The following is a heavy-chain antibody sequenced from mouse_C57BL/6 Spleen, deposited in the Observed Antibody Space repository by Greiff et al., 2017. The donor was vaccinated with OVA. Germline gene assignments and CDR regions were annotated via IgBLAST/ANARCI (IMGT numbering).Heavy chain of an antibody. D-gene: IGHD2-5*01. CDR2: IYPRSGNT. CDR3: ARPYYSNYGRFAY. CDR1: GYTFTSYG. V-gene: IGHV1-81*01. Sequence: QVQLKQSGAELARPGASVKLSCKASGYTFTSYGISWVKQRTGQGLAWIGGIYPRSGNTYYNEKFKGKATLTADKSSSTAYMELRSLTSEDSAVYFCARPYYSNYGRFAYWGQGTLVTVSA. J-gene: IGHJ3*01.